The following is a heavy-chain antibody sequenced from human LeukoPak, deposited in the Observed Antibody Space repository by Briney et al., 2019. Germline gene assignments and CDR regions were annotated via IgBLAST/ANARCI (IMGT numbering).Heavy chain of an antibody. J-gene: IGHJ4*02. CDR2: IYYSGST. CDR1: GGSISSYY. CDR3: ARSVTMIGLIYYFDY. V-gene: IGHV4-59*08. D-gene: IGHD3-22*01. Sequence: SETLSLTCTVSGGSISSYYWSWIRQPPGKGLEWIGYIYYSGSTNYNPSLKSRVTISVDTSKNQFSLKLSSLTAADTAVYYCARSVTMIGLIYYFDYWGQGTLVTVSS.